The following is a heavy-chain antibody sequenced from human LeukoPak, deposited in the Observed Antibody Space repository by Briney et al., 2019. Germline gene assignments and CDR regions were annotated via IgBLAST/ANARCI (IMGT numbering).Heavy chain of an antibody. Sequence: GSLRLSCAASGFTVSNTYMSWVRQAPGKGLEWVSLIYSGGSTYYADSVKGRFTISRDNSMNTMFLQMNSVRAEDTAVYYCARVIAARHFDYWGQGTLVTVSS. D-gene: IGHD6-6*01. V-gene: IGHV3-66*01. CDR3: ARVIAARHFDY. CDR1: GFTVSNTY. J-gene: IGHJ4*02. CDR2: IYSGGST.